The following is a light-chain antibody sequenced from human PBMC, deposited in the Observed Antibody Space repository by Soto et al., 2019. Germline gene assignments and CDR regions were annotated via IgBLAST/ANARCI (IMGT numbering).Light chain of an antibody. CDR2: AAS. J-gene: IGKJ4*01. CDR3: QRYVSSPLT. V-gene: IGKV3-20*01. CDR1: QILSGTY. Sequence: DIVLTQSPDTLSLSPRVSATLSCRASQILSGTYLAWYQQKLGQSPMLLIYAASTRATGVPDRFSARGSGTDFTLAISRLEPEDVAVYYCQRYVSSPLTFGGGTKVEIK.